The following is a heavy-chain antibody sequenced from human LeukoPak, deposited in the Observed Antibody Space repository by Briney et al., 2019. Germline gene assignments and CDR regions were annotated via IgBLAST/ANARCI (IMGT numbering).Heavy chain of an antibody. CDR1: GGSISNYY. Sequence: TSETLSLTCTVSGGSISNYYWTWIRQPAGKGLEWIGRLYTSGSTNYNPSLKSRVTMSVDTSKNQFSLNPSSLTAADTAVYYCARSGGANFVFDYWGQGTLVTVSS. V-gene: IGHV4-4*07. D-gene: IGHD4/OR15-4a*01. J-gene: IGHJ4*02. CDR2: LYTSGST. CDR3: ARSGGANFVFDY.